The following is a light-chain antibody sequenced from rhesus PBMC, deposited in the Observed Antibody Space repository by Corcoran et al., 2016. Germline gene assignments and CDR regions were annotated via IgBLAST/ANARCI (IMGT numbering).Light chain of an antibody. J-gene: IGLJ1*01. Sequence: QSALTQPPSVSKSLGQSVTISCTATSSDIGGYNDVSWYQQHPGTAPRLLIYDVSKRPSGVSDRFSGSESGNPASLTISGLQADDEADYYCGSYWSGSTFIFGAGTRLTVL. CDR2: DVS. CDR3: GSYWSGSTFI. CDR1: SSDIGGYND. V-gene: IGLV2S9*01.